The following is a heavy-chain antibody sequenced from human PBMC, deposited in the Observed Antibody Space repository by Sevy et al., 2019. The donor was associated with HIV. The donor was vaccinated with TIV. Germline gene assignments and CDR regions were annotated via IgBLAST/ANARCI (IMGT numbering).Heavy chain of an antibody. CDR3: AREGCSKPHDY. J-gene: IGHJ4*02. D-gene: IGHD3-10*02. Sequence: GGSLRLSCVASGFNLNIYSFSWVRQTPGKGLEWVSTLSFGCGKINYADSVQGRFTISRDDSKNTLYLEMNSLRVEDTAIYYCAREGCSKPHDYWGQGTLVTVSS. CDR1: GFNLNIYS. CDR2: LSFGCGKI. V-gene: IGHV3-23*01.